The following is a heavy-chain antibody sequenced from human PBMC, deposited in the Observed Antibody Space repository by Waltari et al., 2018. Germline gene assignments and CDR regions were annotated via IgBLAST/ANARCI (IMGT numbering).Heavy chain of an antibody. CDR2: MYISGNS. CDR1: GGSISSSY. J-gene: IGHJ4*02. Sequence: QVQLQESGPGLVKPSETLSLTCTVSGGSISSSYWSWIRQPAGQGLEWIGRMYISGNSDYNPSLKSRVTMSVDTSKNQFSLKLSSVTAADTAVYYCARVILVGATYYFDYWGQGTLVTVSS. D-gene: IGHD1-26*01. CDR3: ARVILVGATYYFDY. V-gene: IGHV4-4*07.